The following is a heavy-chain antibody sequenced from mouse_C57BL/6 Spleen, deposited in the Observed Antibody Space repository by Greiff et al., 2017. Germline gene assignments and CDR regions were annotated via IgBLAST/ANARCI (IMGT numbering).Heavy chain of an antibody. CDR1: GYSFTGYF. V-gene: IGHV1-20*01. D-gene: IGHD1-1*01. CDR3: AIYLNYGSSYGYFDV. Sequence: EVQLQQSGPELVKPGASVKISCKASGYSFTGYFMNWVMQSHGKSLEWIGRINPYNGDTFYNQKFKGKATLTVDKSSSTAHMELRSLTSGDSAVYYCAIYLNYGSSYGYFDVWGTGTTVTVSS. J-gene: IGHJ1*03. CDR2: INPYNGDT.